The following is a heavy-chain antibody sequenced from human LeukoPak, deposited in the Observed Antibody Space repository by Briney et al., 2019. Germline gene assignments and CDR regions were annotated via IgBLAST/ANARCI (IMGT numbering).Heavy chain of an antibody. CDR2: INHSGST. J-gene: IGHJ4*02. D-gene: IGHD2-8*01. V-gene: IGHV4-34*01. Sequence: KSSETLSLTCAVYGGSFSGYYRSWIRQPPGKGLEWIGEINHSGSTNYNPSLKSRVTISVDTSKNQFSLKLSSVTAADTAVYYCARGEKGMEVPAYWGQGTLVTVSS. CDR1: GGSFSGYY. CDR3: ARGEKGMEVPAY.